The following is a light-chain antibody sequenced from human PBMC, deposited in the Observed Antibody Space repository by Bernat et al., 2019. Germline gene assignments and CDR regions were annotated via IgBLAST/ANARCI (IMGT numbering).Light chain of an antibody. CDR1: SSDFGSYTV. J-gene: IGLJ1*01. CDR3: WSYADGPACIYV. V-gene: IGLV2-23*01. Sequence: QSALTQPASVSGSPGQSITISCTGTSSDFGSYTVVSWYQQPPGEVPKLMIYEGSKRPSGVSNRFSGTQSGNTASLTISGLQAEDEADYYCWSYADGPACIYVFGTGTKVTVL. CDR2: EGS.